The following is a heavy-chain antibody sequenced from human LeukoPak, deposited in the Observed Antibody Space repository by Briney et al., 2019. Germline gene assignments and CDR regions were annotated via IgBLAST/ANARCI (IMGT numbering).Heavy chain of an antibody. Sequence: SETLSLTCTVSGGSIWTSDYYWGCIRQFPGKGLEWIGTISDGGSTYYNPSLESRVIISVDTSKNQFSLKLSSVTAADTAVYYCVGHCCSTPSKRTFDIWGQGTLVTVSS. CDR1: GGSIWTSDYY. V-gene: IGHV4-39*01. D-gene: IGHD2-2*01. CDR3: VGHCCSTPSKRTFDI. J-gene: IGHJ3*02. CDR2: ISDGGST.